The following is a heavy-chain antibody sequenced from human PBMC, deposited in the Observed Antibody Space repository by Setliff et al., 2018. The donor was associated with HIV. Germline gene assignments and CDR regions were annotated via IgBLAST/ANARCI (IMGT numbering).Heavy chain of an antibody. D-gene: IGHD3-10*01. J-gene: IGHJ5*02. CDR1: GYTFRANY. CDR3: ARGGYYTSGTWFDP. Sequence: ASVKVSCKASGYTFRANYIHWVRQAPGQGLVWMGWINPFTGGTNYAQKFQGRVTMTRDTSINTTYLELDRLTYDDTAIYYCARGGYYTSGTWFDPWGQGTLVTVSS. CDR2: INPFTGGT. V-gene: IGHV1-2*02.